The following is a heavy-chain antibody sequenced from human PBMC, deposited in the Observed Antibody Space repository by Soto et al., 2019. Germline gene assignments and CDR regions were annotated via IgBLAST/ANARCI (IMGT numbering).Heavy chain of an antibody. CDR2: IKQDGSDK. Sequence: EVQLVESGGGLVQAGGSLRLSCAASEFTFSSYWMYWVRQAPGKGLEWVANIKQDGSDKYYVDSVKGRFTISRDNAKNSLYLQMNSLRAEDTAVYDCVGKVCDYWGQGTLVTVSS. D-gene: IGHD3-16*01. CDR3: VGKVCDY. CDR1: EFTFSSYW. V-gene: IGHV3-7*01. J-gene: IGHJ4*02.